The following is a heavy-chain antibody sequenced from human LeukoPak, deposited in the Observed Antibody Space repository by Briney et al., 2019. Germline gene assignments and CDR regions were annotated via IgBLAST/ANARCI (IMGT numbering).Heavy chain of an antibody. Sequence: GGSLRLSCAAPGFTFSSYGMHWVRQAPGKGLEWVAVIWYDGSNKYYADSVKGRFTISRDNSKNTLYLQMNSLRAEDTAVYYCARSEDLEAFDIWGQGTMVTVSS. J-gene: IGHJ3*02. CDR2: IWYDGSNK. CDR3: ARSEDLEAFDI. V-gene: IGHV3-33*01. CDR1: GFTFSSYG.